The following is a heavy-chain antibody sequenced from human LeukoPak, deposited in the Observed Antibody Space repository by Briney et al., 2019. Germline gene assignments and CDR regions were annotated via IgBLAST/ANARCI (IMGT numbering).Heavy chain of an antibody. CDR2: ISYDGSNK. V-gene: IGHV3-30-3*01. J-gene: IGHJ4*02. CDR1: GFTFSSYA. CDR3: ARDRGVDTAMHFDY. D-gene: IGHD5-18*01. Sequence: PGGSLRLSCAASGFTFSSYAMHWVRQAPGKGLEWVAVISYDGSNKYYADSVKGRFTISRDNSKNTLYLQMNSLRAEDTAVYYCARDRGVDTAMHFDYWGQGTLVTVSS.